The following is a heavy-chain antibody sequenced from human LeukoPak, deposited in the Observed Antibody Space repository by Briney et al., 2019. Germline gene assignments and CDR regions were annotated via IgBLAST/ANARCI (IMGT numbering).Heavy chain of an antibody. J-gene: IGHJ4*02. Sequence: LVKVSCKASGGTFSSYANSWVRQAPGQGLEWMGRIIPILGIANYAQKFQGRVTIIADKSTSTAYMELSSLRSEDTAVYYCARDGRGIVATLNTLGYWGQGTLVTVSS. V-gene: IGHV1-69*04. CDR2: IIPILGIA. D-gene: IGHD5-12*01. CDR3: ARDGRGIVATLNTLGY. CDR1: GGTFSSYA.